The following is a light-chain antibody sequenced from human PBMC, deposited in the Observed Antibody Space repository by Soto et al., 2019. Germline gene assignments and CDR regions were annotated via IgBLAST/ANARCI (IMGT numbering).Light chain of an antibody. CDR1: QSISSY. CDR2: AAS. CDR3: QQTYRTPTWT. V-gene: IGKV1-39*01. J-gene: IGKJ1*01. Sequence: DIQMTQSPSSLSASVGDRVTITCRASQSISSYLNWYQQKPGKAPKLLIYAASSLQSGVPSRFSGSGSGTEFTLTISSLQPEDSAIYYCQQTYRTPTWTFGQGTKVEIK.